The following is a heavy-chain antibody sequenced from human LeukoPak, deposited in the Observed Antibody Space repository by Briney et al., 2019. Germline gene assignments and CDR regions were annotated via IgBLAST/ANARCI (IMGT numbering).Heavy chain of an antibody. D-gene: IGHD3-3*01. J-gene: IGHJ3*02. Sequence: SETLSLTCSVSGDSISSSTYYWGWIRQPPGKGLEWIGSIYYSGSTYYNPSLKSRVTISIDTSKNQFSLKLSSVTAADTAVYYCATGRVVTDAFDIWGQGTMVTVSS. CDR3: ATGRVVTDAFDI. CDR2: IYYSGST. CDR1: GDSISSSTYY. V-gene: IGHV4-39*01.